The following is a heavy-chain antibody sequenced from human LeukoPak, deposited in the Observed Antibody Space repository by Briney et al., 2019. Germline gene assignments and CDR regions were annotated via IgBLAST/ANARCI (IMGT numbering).Heavy chain of an antibody. D-gene: IGHD4-11*01. CDR3: ARHATVAYYYYYMDV. CDR1: GYSFTSYW. J-gene: IGHJ6*03. V-gene: IGHV5-51*01. CDR2: IYPGDSQA. Sequence: PGESLKISCKGSGYSFTSYWIGWVRQMPGKGLEWMGIIYPGDSQATYSPSFQGQVTISADKSISTAYLQWSSLKASDTAMYYCARHATVAYYYYYMDVWGKGTTVTVSS.